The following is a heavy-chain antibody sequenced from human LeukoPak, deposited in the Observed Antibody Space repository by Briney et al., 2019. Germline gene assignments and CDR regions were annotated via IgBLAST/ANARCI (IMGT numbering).Heavy chain of an antibody. D-gene: IGHD4-17*01. CDR1: GFTFSSYA. V-gene: IGHV3-23*01. CDR3: AKALTTVTLYFFDY. J-gene: IGHJ4*02. Sequence: GGSLRLSCAASGFTFSSYAMSWVRQAPGKGLEWVSAISGSGGSTYYTDSVKGRFTISRDNSKNTLYLQMNSLRAEDTAVYHCAKALTTVTLYFFDYWGQGTLVTVSS. CDR2: ISGSGGST.